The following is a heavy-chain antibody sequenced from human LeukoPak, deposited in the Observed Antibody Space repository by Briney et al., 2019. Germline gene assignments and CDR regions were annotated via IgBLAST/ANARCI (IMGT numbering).Heavy chain of an antibody. CDR1: GFTFSSYW. Sequence: GGSLRLSCAASGFTFSSYWMSWVRQAPGKGLEWVANINQDGSEKYYVDSVKGRFTISRDNAKNSLYLQMNSLRAEDTAVYYCARVGGYDILTGYYPEYYFDYWGQGTLVTVSS. CDR3: ARVGGYDILTGYYPEYYFDY. V-gene: IGHV3-7*03. J-gene: IGHJ4*02. CDR2: INQDGSEK. D-gene: IGHD3-9*01.